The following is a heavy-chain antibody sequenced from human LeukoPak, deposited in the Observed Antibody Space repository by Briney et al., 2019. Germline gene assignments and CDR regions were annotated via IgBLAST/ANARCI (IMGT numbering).Heavy chain of an antibody. J-gene: IGHJ2*01. D-gene: IGHD2/OR15-2a*01. V-gene: IGHV3-7*05. CDR1: GFIFSDYW. CDR3: ARCNTGVYLYFDI. Sequence: PGGSLRLSCAASGFIFSDYWMTWVRQAPGKGLEWVAKIKQDGSEKYYVDSVKGRFTISRDNAKNSLYLQMNSLRAEDTAEYYCARCNTGVYLYFDIWGRGNLVTVPS. CDR2: IKQDGSEK.